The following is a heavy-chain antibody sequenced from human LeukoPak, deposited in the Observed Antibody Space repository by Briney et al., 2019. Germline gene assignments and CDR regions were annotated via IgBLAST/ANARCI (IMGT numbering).Heavy chain of an antibody. CDR1: GFTFSSSA. CDR2: ISGSGYNT. Sequence: GGSLRLSCAASGFTFSSSAMTWVRQAPGKGLEWVSSISGSGYNTYYADSVKGRFTISRDISKNTLFLQMNSLRAEDTAVYYCAKTVANSVDCVQYWGQGTLVTVSS. V-gene: IGHV3-23*01. CDR3: AKTVANSVDCVQY. D-gene: IGHD4-23*01. J-gene: IGHJ4*02.